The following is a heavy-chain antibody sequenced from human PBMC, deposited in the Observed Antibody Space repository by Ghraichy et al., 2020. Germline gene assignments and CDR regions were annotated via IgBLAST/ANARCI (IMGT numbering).Heavy chain of an antibody. CDR3: ARASYYYDSSDSRAEAFDI. D-gene: IGHD3-22*01. J-gene: IGHJ3*02. V-gene: IGHV4-4*07. Sequence: SETLSLTYTVSGGSISSYYWSWIRQSAGKGLEWIGRVYTSGTTNYNPSLKSRVIMSVSLSKNQFSLRLSSVTAADTAVYYCARASYYYDSSDSRAEAFDIWGQGTTVTVSS. CDR2: VYTSGTT. CDR1: GGSISSYY.